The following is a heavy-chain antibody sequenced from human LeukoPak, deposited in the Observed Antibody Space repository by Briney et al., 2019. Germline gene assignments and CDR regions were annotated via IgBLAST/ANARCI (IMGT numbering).Heavy chain of an antibody. CDR3: ARGLYCSSTSCPTDNWFDP. D-gene: IGHD2-2*01. CDR2: IYYSGST. J-gene: IGHJ5*02. Sequence: SETLSLTCTVSGGSISSYYWSWIRQPPGKGLGWIGYIYYSGSTNYNPSLKSRVTISVDPCKNQFSLKLSSATPADPAVYYCARGLYCSSTSCPTDNWFDPWGQGTLVTVSS. CDR1: GGSISSYY. V-gene: IGHV4-59*01.